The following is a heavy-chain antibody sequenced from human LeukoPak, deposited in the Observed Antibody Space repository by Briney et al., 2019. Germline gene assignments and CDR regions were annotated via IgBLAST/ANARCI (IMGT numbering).Heavy chain of an antibody. D-gene: IGHD3-16*01. CDR3: ASLPARRGRDY. J-gene: IGHJ4*02. CDR1: GFTFRSYW. V-gene: IGHV3-74*01. Sequence: PGGSLRLSCAASGFTFRSYWMHWVRQAPGKGLVWVSRINSDGSSTSYADSVKGRFTISRDNAKNTLYLQMNSLRAEDTAVYYRASLPARRGRDYWGQGTLVTVSS. CDR2: INSDGSST.